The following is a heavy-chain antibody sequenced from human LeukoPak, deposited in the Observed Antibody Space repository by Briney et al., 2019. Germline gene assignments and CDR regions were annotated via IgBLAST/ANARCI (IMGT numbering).Heavy chain of an antibody. CDR1: GFTFSSYA. V-gene: IGHV3-30*01. CDR2: ISYDGSNK. CDR3: ARGIEQLAILNY. Sequence: GGSLRLSCAASGFTFSSYAMHWVRQAPGKGLEWVAVISYDGSNKYYADSVKGRFTISRDNSKNTLYLQMNSLRAEDTAVYYCARGIEQLAILNYWGQGTLVTVSS. D-gene: IGHD6-13*01. J-gene: IGHJ4*02.